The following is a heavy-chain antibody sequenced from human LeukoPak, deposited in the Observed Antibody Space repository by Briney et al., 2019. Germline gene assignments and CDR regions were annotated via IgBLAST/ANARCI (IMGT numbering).Heavy chain of an antibody. CDR3: ARVYYGSGSLNYYYYYMDV. CDR2: TYSGGRT. J-gene: IGHJ6*03. D-gene: IGHD3-10*01. CDR1: GFIFSNAW. Sequence: GGSLRLSCAASGFIFSNAWMSWVRQAPGKGLEWVSGTYSGGRTYYADPAKGRFTISRDNSKNTLYLQMTSLRAEDPAVYCARVYYGSGSLNYYYYYMDVWGKGTTVTTSS. V-gene: IGHV3-53*01.